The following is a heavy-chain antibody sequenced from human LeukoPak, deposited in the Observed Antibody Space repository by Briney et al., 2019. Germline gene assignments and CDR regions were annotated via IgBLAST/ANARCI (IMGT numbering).Heavy chain of an antibody. D-gene: IGHD1-26*01. V-gene: IGHV4-59*08. Sequence: SETLSLTCTVSGGSISSYYWSWIRQPPGKGLEWIGYVYYSGSTNYNPSLKSRVTISVDTSKNQFSLKLSSVTAADTAVYYCASARSGSYLGAYDAFDIWGQGTMVIVSS. CDR2: VYYSGST. CDR1: GGSISSYY. J-gene: IGHJ3*02. CDR3: ASARSGSYLGAYDAFDI.